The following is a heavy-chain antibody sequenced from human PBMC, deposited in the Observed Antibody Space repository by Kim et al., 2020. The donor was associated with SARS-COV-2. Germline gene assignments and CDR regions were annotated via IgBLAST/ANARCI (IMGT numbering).Heavy chain of an antibody. CDR1: GGTFSSYA. V-gene: IGHV1-69*13. D-gene: IGHD2-2*01. J-gene: IGHJ4*02. CDR2: IIPIFGTA. Sequence: SVKVSCKASGGTFSSYAISWVRQAPGQGLEWMGGIIPIFGTANYAQKFQGRVTITADESTSTAYMELSSLRSEDTAVYYCASSFHDLDCSSTSCRDYWGQGTLVTVSS. CDR3: ASSFHDLDCSSTSCRDY.